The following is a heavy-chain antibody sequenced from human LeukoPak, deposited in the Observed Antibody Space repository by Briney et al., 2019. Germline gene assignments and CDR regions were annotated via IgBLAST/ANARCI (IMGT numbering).Heavy chain of an antibody. Sequence: HGESLEISCQGSGYTFPSYWIAWVRQMHGKGLEWMGVIYVGGSDTRYSPSFQGQVTISADKSISTAYLQWGSLKASDTAMYYCARLGYCSGGTCYKSYFDYWGQGTLVTVSS. V-gene: IGHV5-51*01. CDR2: IYVGGSDT. D-gene: IGHD2-15*01. J-gene: IGHJ4*02. CDR3: ARLGYCSGGTCYKSYFDY. CDR1: GYTFPSYW.